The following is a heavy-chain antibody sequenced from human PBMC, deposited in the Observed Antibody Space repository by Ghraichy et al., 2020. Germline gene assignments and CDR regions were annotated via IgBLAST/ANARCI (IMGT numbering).Heavy chain of an antibody. CDR2: IYHSGST. D-gene: IGHD1-1*01. CDR1: GGSISSGGYS. Sequence: SETLSLTCAVSGGSISSGGYSWSWIRQPPGKGLEWIGYIYHSGSTYYNPSLKSRVTISVDRSKNQFSLKLSSVTAADTAVYYCARDQTGRFDPWGQGTLVTVSS. V-gene: IGHV4-30-2*01. CDR3: ARDQTGRFDP. J-gene: IGHJ5*02.